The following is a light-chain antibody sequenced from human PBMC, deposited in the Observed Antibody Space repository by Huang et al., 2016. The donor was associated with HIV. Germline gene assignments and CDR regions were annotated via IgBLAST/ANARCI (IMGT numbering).Light chain of an antibody. J-gene: IGKJ4*01. CDR1: QNVRNN. Sequence: EIMMTQSPATLSVSPGGRATLSCRARQNVRNNLAWYQQKTGQAPRLLIYDTSTRASGIPARFSGSGSGTEFTLTISDLQSEDFAIYYCQQYDNWPPGLTFGGGTKVEI. CDR2: DTS. CDR3: QQYDNWPPGLT. V-gene: IGKV3D-15*01.